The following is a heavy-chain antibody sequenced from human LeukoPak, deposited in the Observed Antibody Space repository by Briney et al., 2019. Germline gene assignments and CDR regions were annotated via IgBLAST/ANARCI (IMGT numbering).Heavy chain of an antibody. CDR3: TTDLIWAAAREYYFDY. CDR1: GFTFSNAW. Sequence: GGSLRLSCAASGFTFSNAWMSWVRQAPGKGLEWVGRIKSKTDGGTTDYAAPVKGGFTISRDDSKNTLYLQMNSLKTEDTAVYYCTTDLIWAAAREYYFDYWGQGTLVTVSS. J-gene: IGHJ4*02. D-gene: IGHD6-13*01. CDR2: IKSKTDGGTT. V-gene: IGHV3-15*01.